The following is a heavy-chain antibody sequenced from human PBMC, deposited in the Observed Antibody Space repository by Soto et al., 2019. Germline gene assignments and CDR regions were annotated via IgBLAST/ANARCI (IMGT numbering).Heavy chain of an antibody. J-gene: IGHJ6*03. CDR1: GYTFTSYY. Sequence: ASVKVSCKASGYTFTSYYMHWVRQAPGQGLEWMGIINPSGGSTSYAQKFQGRVTMTRDTSTSTVYMKLSSLRSEDTAVYYCARDEGYYYGSGSYGYYYMDVWGKGTTVTVSS. D-gene: IGHD3-10*01. CDR2: INPSGGST. V-gene: IGHV1-46*03. CDR3: ARDEGYYYGSGSYGYYYMDV.